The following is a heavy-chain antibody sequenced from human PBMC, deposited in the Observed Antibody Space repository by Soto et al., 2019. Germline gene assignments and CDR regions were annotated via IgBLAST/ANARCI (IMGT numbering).Heavy chain of an antibody. V-gene: IGHV4-59*01. J-gene: IGHJ6*02. Sequence: PSETLSLTCTASGGSIRSYYWSWIRQPPGKGLEWIGYLSYSGSTNYNPSLKSRVTISVDTSKNQFSLKLSSVTAADTAVYYCARDSVDYYGMDVWGQGTTVTVSS. D-gene: IGHD2-21*01. CDR3: ARDSVDYYGMDV. CDR1: GGSIRSYY. CDR2: LSYSGST.